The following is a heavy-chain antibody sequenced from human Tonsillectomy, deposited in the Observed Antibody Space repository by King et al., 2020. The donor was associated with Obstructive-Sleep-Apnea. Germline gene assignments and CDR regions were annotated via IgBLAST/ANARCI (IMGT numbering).Heavy chain of an antibody. V-gene: IGHV3-21*01. D-gene: IGHD3-22*01. CDR3: ARHYSVSGGYSVDY. J-gene: IGHJ4*02. Sequence: VQLVESGGGLVKPGGSLRLSCAASGFTFSSYSMNWVRQAPGKGLEWVSSISSSSSYIYYADSVKGRFTISRDNAKNSLYLQMNSLRAADTAVYSCARHYSVSGGYSVDYWGQGTLVTVSS. CDR1: GFTFSSYS. CDR2: ISSSSSYI.